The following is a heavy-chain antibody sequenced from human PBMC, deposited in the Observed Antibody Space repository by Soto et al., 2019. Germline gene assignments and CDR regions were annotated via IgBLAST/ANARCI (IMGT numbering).Heavy chain of an antibody. D-gene: IGHD3-22*01. V-gene: IGHV4-4*02. J-gene: IGHJ4*02. Sequence: SETLSLTCAVSGGSISSSNWWSWVRQPPGKGLEWIGEIYHSGSTNYNPSLKSRVTISVDTSKNQFSLKLSSVTAADTAVYYCARGDYYDSSGYPAYWGQGTLVTVSS. CDR1: GGSISSSNW. CDR2: IYHSGST. CDR3: ARGDYYDSSGYPAY.